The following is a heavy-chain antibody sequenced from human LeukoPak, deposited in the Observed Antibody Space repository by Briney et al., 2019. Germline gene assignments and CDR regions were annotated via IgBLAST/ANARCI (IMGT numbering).Heavy chain of an antibody. CDR3: ARDQPQYYDFWSGYYRGNYGLDV. CDR1: GYTFTDYY. J-gene: IGHJ6*02. V-gene: IGHV1-2*02. Sequence: ASVKVSCKASGYTFTDYYMHWVRQAPGQGLEWMGWINPNSGGTNFAQKFQGRVTMTRDTSISTAYMELSSLRSDDTAMYYCARDQPQYYDFWSGYYRGNYGLDVWGQGTTVTVSS. CDR2: INPNSGGT. D-gene: IGHD3-3*01.